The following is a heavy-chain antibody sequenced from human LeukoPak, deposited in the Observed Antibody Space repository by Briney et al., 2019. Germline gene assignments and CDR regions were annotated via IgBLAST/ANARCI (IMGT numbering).Heavy chain of an antibody. Sequence: SETLSLTCTVSGGSISSYYWSWIRQPPGKGLEWIGYIYYGGSTNYNPSLKSRVTISVDTSKNQFPLKLSSVTAADTAVYYCARLGSGSYYLGLDYWGQGTLVTVSS. D-gene: IGHD3-10*01. J-gene: IGHJ4*02. CDR3: ARLGSGSYYLGLDY. CDR2: IYYGGST. V-gene: IGHV4-59*08. CDR1: GGSISSYY.